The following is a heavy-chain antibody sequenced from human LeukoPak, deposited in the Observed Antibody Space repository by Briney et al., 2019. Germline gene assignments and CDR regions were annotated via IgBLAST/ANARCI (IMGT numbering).Heavy chain of an antibody. CDR3: AREDSSGYYPNWYFDL. J-gene: IGHJ2*01. D-gene: IGHD3-22*01. CDR1: GGSISSYY. V-gene: IGHV4-59*08. CDR2: IYYSGST. Sequence: SETLSLTCTVSGGSISSYYWSWIRQPPGKGLGWIGYIYYSGSTYYNPSLKSRVTISVDTSKNQFSLKLSSVTAADTAVYYCAREDSSGYYPNWYFDLWGRGTLVTVSS.